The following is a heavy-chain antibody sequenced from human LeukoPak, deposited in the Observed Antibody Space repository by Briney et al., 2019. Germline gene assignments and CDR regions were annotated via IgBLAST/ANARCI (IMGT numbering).Heavy chain of an antibody. Sequence: ASVKVSCKASGGTFSSYAISWVRQAPGQGLEWMGGIIPIFGTANYAQKFQGRVTITADESTSTAYMELSSLRSEDTAVYYCARSYCTNGVCYRWFDPWGQGTLVTVSS. V-gene: IGHV1-69*13. J-gene: IGHJ5*02. CDR3: ARSYCTNGVCYRWFDP. CDR1: GGTFSSYA. CDR2: IIPIFGTA. D-gene: IGHD2-8*01.